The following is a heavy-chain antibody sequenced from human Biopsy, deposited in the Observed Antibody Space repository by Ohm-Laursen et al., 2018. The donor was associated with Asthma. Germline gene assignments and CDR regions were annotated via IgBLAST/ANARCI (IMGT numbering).Heavy chain of an antibody. CDR1: SGSGGCMRSGNYY. CDR2: IYYSGTT. CDR3: VRGSSSWHHGPLHYYYGLDV. Sequence: PGTLSLTCSLSSGSGGCMRSGNYYWGWIRQPPGKGLEWIGSIYYSGTTYSNPSRESRVTVSADTTKNPFSLKLTSVTAADTAVYYCVRGSSSWHHGPLHYYYGLDVWGQGTTATVSS. D-gene: IGHD6-13*01. V-gene: IGHV4-39*01. J-gene: IGHJ6*02.